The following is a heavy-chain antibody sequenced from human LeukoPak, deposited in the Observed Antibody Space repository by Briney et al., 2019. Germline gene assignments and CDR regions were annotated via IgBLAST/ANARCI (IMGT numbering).Heavy chain of an antibody. D-gene: IGHD2-21*02. J-gene: IGHJ4*02. CDR3: ARTPGHIVVVTATNYFDY. CDR2: LYSGGST. V-gene: IGHV3-53*01. CDR1: GFTVSSNY. Sequence: GGSLRLSCAASGFTVSSNYMSWVRQAPGKGLEWVSVLYSGGSTYYADSVKGRFTISRDNSKNTLYLQMNSLRAEDTAVYYCARTPGHIVVVTATNYFDYWGQGTLVTVSS.